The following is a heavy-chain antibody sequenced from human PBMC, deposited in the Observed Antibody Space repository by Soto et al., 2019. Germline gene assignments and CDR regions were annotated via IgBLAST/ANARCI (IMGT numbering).Heavy chain of an antibody. D-gene: IGHD5-12*01. CDR2: INHSGST. CDR3: ARGWSGYADYYYYYYMDV. J-gene: IGHJ6*03. Sequence: PSETLSLTCAVYGGSFSGYYWSWIRQPPGKGLEWIGEINHSGSTNYNPSLNSRVTISVDTSKNQFSLKLSSVTAADTAVYYCARGWSGYADYYYYYYMDVWGKGTTVTVSS. CDR1: GGSFSGYY. V-gene: IGHV4-34*01.